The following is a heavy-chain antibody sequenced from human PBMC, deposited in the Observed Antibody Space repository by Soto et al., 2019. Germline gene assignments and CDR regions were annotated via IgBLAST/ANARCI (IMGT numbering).Heavy chain of an antibody. CDR2: ISAYNGNT. V-gene: IGHV1-18*01. D-gene: IGHD3-10*01. CDR3: ARVEVMVRGVIIRYYYYMDV. J-gene: IGHJ6*03. CDR1: GYTFTSYG. Sequence: ASVKVSCKASGYTFTSYGISWVRQAPGQRLEWMGWISAYNGNTNYAKKLQGRVTMTTDTSTSTAYMELRSLRSDDTAVYYCARVEVMVRGVIIRYYYYMDVWGKGTTVTVSS.